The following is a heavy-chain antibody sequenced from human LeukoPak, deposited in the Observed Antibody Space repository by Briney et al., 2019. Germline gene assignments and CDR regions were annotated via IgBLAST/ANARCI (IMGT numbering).Heavy chain of an antibody. V-gene: IGHV4-59*01. Sequence: PSETLSLTCTVSGGSINNFYWSWIRQPPGKGLEWIGYIYYSGSTNYNPSLKSRVTISEDTSKNQFPLNLSSVTAADTAVYFCARGWGYFDYWGQGILVTVSS. D-gene: IGHD1-26*01. CDR2: IYYSGST. CDR3: ARGWGYFDY. J-gene: IGHJ4*02. CDR1: GGSINNFY.